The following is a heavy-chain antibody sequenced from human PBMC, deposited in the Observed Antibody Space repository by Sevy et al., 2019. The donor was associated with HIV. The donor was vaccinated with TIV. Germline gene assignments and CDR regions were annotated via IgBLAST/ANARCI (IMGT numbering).Heavy chain of an antibody. J-gene: IGHJ5*02. CDR2: ISYTGNT. V-gene: IGHV4-30-4*01. CDR1: GGSISSGNYY. D-gene: IGHD6-6*01. Sequence: SETLSLTCTVSGGSISSGNYYWHWIRQPPGKGLEWIGYISYTGNTYYNPSLKGPVTISVDTSNNQFSLRLTSVTAADTAVYYCARDVTEYASSSVWFDPWGQGTLVTVSS. CDR3: ARDVTEYASSSVWFDP.